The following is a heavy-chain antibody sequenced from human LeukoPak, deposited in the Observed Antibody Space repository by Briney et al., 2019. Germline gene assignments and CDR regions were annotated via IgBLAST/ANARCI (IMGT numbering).Heavy chain of an antibody. V-gene: IGHV1-3*01. CDR3: ARAGPMVRGVISPRSLPDY. CDR2: INAGNGNT. D-gene: IGHD3-10*01. CDR1: GYTFTSYA. Sequence: ASVKVSCKASGYTFTSYAMHWVRQAPGQRLEWMGWINAGNGNTKYSQKFQGRVTITRDTSASTVYMELSSLRSEDTAVYYCARAGPMVRGVISPRSLPDYWGQGTLVTVSS. J-gene: IGHJ4*02.